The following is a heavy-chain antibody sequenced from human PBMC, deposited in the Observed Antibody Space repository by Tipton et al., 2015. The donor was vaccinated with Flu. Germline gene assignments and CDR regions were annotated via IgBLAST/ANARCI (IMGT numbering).Heavy chain of an antibody. CDR3: ARRDYSNYVSVPKNWFDS. J-gene: IGHJ5*01. V-gene: IGHV3-23*01. Sequence: SLRLSCAASGFTFSRYDMSWVRQAPGKGLEWVASISGGGAIRYFADSVKGRFTISRDNSKNTLYLQMNILRAEDTAVYYCARRDYSNYVSVPKNWFDSWGQGILVTVSS. CDR1: GFTFSRYD. CDR2: ISGGGAIR. D-gene: IGHD4-11*01.